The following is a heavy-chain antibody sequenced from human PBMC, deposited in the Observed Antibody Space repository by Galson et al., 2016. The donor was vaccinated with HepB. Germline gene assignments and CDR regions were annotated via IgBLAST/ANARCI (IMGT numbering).Heavy chain of an antibody. J-gene: IGHJ6*02. D-gene: IGHD3-10*01. CDR1: GDSVSRPSFY. CDR2: ISYSGRT. Sequence: SETLSLTCTVSGDSVSRPSFYWSWIRQPPGKGLEFLGYISYSGRTNYNPSHRNRVTISADTSKNQFSLRLRSVTAADTAAYYCARADIGELLPTYQYYYGLDVWGQGTTVTVSS. V-gene: IGHV4-61*01. CDR3: ARADIGELLPTYQYYYGLDV.